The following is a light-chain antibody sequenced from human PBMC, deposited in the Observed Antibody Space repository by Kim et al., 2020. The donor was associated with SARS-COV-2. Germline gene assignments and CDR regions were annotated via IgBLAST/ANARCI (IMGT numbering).Light chain of an antibody. CDR3: QQYNTWPWT. CDR1: QSVTTK. Sequence: VSPGERATHSCTASQSVTTKLVWYQHRPGQAPRLLIYGASARATGIAARFSGSGSGTEFTLTISNLQSEDSAVYYCQQYNTWPWTFGQGTKVDIK. CDR2: GAS. V-gene: IGKV3-15*01. J-gene: IGKJ1*01.